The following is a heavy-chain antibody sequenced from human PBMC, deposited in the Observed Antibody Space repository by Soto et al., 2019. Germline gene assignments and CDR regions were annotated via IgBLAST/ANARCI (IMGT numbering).Heavy chain of an antibody. Sequence: QVQLVQSGAEVKKPVSSVKVSCKASGGTFSSHASHWVRQAPGQGLEWMGGIVTIFATSNYAQKCQARVTITADKSTSTAYMEISRLTVEDAALYYCARVRGDGYSSGSVYWGQGTLVTVSS. CDR1: GGTFSSHA. D-gene: IGHD3-10*01. J-gene: IGHJ4*02. CDR2: IVTIFATS. CDR3: ARVRGDGYSSGSVY. V-gene: IGHV1-69*06.